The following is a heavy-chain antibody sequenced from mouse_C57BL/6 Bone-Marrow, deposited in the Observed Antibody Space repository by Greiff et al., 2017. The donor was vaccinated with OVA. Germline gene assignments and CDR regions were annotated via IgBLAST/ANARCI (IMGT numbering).Heavy chain of an antibody. V-gene: IGHV1-64*01. CDR1: GYTFTSYW. CDR3: SRVRDGYCVALDY. Sequence: VQLQQPGAELVKPGASVKLSCKASGYTFTSYWMHWVKQRPGQGLEWIGMIHPNSGSTSYNEKFKGKATLTVDQSSSTAYMQLNSLTSEDSAVYDCSRVRDGYCVALDYWGQGTSVTVSA. D-gene: IGHD2-3*01. J-gene: IGHJ4*01. CDR2: IHPNSGST.